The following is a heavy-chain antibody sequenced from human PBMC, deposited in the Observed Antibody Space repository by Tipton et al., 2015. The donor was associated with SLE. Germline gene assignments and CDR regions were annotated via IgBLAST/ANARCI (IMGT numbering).Heavy chain of an antibody. D-gene: IGHD5-18*01. Sequence: TLSLTCTVSGGSISSGSYYWSWIRQPAGKGLEWIGYIYTSGSTNYNPSLKSRVTISVDTSKNQFSLKLSSVTAADTAVYYCARGAGGDTADFDYWGQGTLVTVSS. CDR3: ARGAGGDTADFDY. J-gene: IGHJ4*02. CDR2: IYTSGST. V-gene: IGHV4-61*09. CDR1: GGSISSGSYY.